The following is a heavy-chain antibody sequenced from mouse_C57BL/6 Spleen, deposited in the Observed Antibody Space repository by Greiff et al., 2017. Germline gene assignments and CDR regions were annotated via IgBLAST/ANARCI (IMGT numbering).Heavy chain of an antibody. CDR3: TNDGYYRFAY. V-gene: IGHV1-15*01. CDR2: IDPETGGT. D-gene: IGHD2-3*01. Sequence: VKLMESGAELVRPGASVTLSCKASGYTFTDYEMHWVKQTPVHGLEWIGAIDPETGGTAYNQKFKGKAILTADKSSSTAYMELRSLTSEDSAVYYCTNDGYYRFAYWGQGTLVTVSA. CDR1: GYTFTDYE. J-gene: IGHJ3*01.